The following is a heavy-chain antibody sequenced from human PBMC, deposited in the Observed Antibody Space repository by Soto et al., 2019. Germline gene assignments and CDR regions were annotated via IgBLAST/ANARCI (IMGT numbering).Heavy chain of an antibody. CDR1: GFTFSSYA. Sequence: QVQLVESGGGVVQPGRSLRLSCAASGFTFSSYAMHWVRQAPGKGLEGVAVISYDGSNKYYADSVKGRFTISRDNSKNTLYLQMNSLRAEDTAVYYCARRWGARYFDLWGRGTLVTVSS. D-gene: IGHD1-26*01. V-gene: IGHV3-30-3*01. CDR3: ARRWGARYFDL. J-gene: IGHJ2*01. CDR2: ISYDGSNK.